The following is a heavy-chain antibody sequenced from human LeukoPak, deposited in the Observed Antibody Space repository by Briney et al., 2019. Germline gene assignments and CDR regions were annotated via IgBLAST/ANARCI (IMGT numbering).Heavy chain of an antibody. Sequence: ASVKVSCKPSGYSFTSYYMQWLRQAPGQGLEWMGIIDPSGGSTGYAPKFQGRVIMTRDTSTSTVYMDLSSLRSEDTAVYYCARDSSGSYDHWGQGTLVTVYS. D-gene: IGHD1-26*01. CDR3: ARDSSGSYDH. V-gene: IGHV1-46*01. J-gene: IGHJ1*01. CDR1: GYSFTSYY. CDR2: IDPSGGST.